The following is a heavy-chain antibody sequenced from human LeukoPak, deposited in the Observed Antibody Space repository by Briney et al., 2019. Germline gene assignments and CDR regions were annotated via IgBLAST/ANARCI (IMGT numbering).Heavy chain of an antibody. J-gene: IGHJ4*02. Sequence: GGSLRLSCAASGFTFSSYAMHWVRQAPGKGLKYVSAISSNGGSTYYANSVKGRFTISRDNSKNTLYLQMGSLRAEDMAVYYCARVGVNDYFDYWGQGTLVTVSS. CDR2: ISSNGGST. V-gene: IGHV3-64*01. CDR1: GFTFSSYA. D-gene: IGHD3-10*01. CDR3: ARVGVNDYFDY.